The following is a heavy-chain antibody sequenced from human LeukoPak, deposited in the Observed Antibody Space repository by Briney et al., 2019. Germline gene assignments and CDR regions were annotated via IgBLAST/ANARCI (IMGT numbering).Heavy chain of an antibody. CDR1: GSTFSSYW. D-gene: IGHD3-3*01. CDR3: AATYYDFWSGYSTDAFHI. CDR2: INSDGSST. Sequence: GPSLRPSCAAAGSTFSSYWAHSVRQAPGKRLVWVSRINSDGSSTSYADSVKGRFTISRDNAKNTLYLPMNRLLPESTAVYYCAATYYDFWSGYSTDAFHIWGERTMVTVSS. J-gene: IGHJ3*02. V-gene: IGHV3-74*01.